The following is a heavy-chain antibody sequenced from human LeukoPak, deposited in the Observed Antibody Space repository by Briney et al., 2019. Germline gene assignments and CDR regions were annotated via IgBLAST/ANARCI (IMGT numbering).Heavy chain of an antibody. J-gene: IGHJ5*02. CDR3: ARTGIFYYYGSGRSNWFDP. V-gene: IGHV1-8*01. CDR1: GYTFTSYD. CDR2: MNPNSGNT. Sequence: ASVKVSCKASGYTFTSYDINWVRQATGQGLEWMGWMNPNSGNTGYALKFQGRVTMTRNTSISTAYMELSSLRSEDTAVYYCARTGIFYYYGSGRSNWFDPWGQGTLVTVSS. D-gene: IGHD3-10*01.